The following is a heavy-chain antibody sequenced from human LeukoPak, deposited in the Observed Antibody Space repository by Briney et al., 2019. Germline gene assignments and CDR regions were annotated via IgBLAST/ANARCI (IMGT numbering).Heavy chain of an antibody. CDR3: VRGALPGDNWYFDL. CDR1: GFPFSAYD. CDR2: FGSAGDT. Sequence: GGSLRLSCAASGFPFSAYDMHWVRQAPGKGLEWVSAFGSAGDTYYPGAVKGRFTISRDYAMNSVYLQMNSLRAGDTAVYFCVRGALPGDNWYFDLWGRGTLVT. V-gene: IGHV3-13*01. J-gene: IGHJ2*01.